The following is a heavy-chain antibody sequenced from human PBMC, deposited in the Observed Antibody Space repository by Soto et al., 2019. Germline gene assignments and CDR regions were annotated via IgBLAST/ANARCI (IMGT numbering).Heavy chain of an antibody. CDR3: ARPIVRWLVPGGAFDI. CDR2: IIPIFGTA. J-gene: IGHJ3*02. D-gene: IGHD6-19*01. CDR1: GGTFSSYA. V-gene: IGHV1-69*13. Sequence: ASVEVCCKASGGTFSSYAISWVRRAPGQGLEWMGGIIPIFGTANYAQKFQGRVTITADESTSTAYMELSSLRSEDTAVYYCARPIVRWLVPGGAFDIWGQGTMVTVSS.